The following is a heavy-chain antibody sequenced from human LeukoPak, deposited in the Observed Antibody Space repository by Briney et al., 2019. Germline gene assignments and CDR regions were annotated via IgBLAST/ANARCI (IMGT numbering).Heavy chain of an antibody. Sequence: PSKTLSLTCTVSGGSISSSSYYWGWIRQPPGKGLEWIGSIYYSGSTYYNPSLKSRVTISVDTSKNQFSLKLSSVTAADTAVYYCARDLGVGADDAFDIWGQGTMVTVSS. V-gene: IGHV4-39*07. J-gene: IGHJ3*02. CDR2: IYYSGST. D-gene: IGHD1-26*01. CDR3: ARDLGVGADDAFDI. CDR1: GGSISSSSYY.